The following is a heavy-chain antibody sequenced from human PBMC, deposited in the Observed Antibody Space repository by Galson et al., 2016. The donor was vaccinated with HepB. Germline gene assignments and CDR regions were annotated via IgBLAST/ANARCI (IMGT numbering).Heavy chain of an antibody. Sequence: SETLSLTCTVSGGSMSGYHWSWIRQPPGKGLEWIAYIYNSGSTNYNPSLKSRVTISLDTPKKQFSLKLSSVTAADTAVYYCARARLSVGDYEWAYWGQGTLVTVAS. CDR1: GGSMSGYH. J-gene: IGHJ4*02. CDR3: ARARLSVGDYEWAY. D-gene: IGHD4-17*01. CDR2: IYNSGST. V-gene: IGHV4-59*01.